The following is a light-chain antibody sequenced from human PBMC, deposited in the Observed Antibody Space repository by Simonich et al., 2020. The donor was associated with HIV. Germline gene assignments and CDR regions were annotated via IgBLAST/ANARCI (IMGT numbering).Light chain of an antibody. J-gene: IGKJ5*01. Sequence: DIQMTQSPSSLSASVGDRVTITCRASQGISNSLAWYQQKPGKAPNLLLYGASRLESGVPPRFSGSGYGTVYTLTISSLQSEDFAVYYCQQYNNWSQDFGQGTRLEIK. CDR2: GAS. V-gene: IGKV1-NL1*01. CDR3: QQYNNWSQD. CDR1: QGISNS.